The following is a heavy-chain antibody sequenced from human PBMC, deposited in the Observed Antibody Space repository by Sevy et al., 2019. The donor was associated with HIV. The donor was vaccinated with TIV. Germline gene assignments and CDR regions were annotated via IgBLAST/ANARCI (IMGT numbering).Heavy chain of an antibody. J-gene: IGHJ5*02. V-gene: IGHV3-21*01. CDR2: ISPTSSYI. Sequence: GGSLRLSCIASGFTFNTYTMNWVRQAPGKGLEWVSSISPTSSYIYYADSVKGRFSISRDNAKNSLFLQMNSLRADDTAIYYCAKEDSNGVCYSSWGQGTLVTVSS. D-gene: IGHD2-21*01. CDR1: GFTFNTYT. CDR3: AKEDSNGVCYSS.